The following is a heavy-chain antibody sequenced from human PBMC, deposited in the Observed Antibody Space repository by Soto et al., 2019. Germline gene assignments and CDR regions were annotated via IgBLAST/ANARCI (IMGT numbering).Heavy chain of an antibody. CDR1: GGSISSSSYY. Sequence: QLQLQESGPGLVKPSETLSLTCTVSGGSISSSSYYWGWIRQPPGKGLEWIGSIYYSGSTYYNPSLKSRVTISVDTSKNQFSLKLSSVTAADTAVYYCARQVLRSSPFDPWGQGTLVTVSS. D-gene: IGHD3-3*01. V-gene: IGHV4-39*01. CDR3: ARQVLRSSPFDP. J-gene: IGHJ5*02. CDR2: IYYSGST.